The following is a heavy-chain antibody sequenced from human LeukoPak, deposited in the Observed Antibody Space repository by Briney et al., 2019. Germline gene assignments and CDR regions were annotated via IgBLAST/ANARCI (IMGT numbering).Heavy chain of an antibody. D-gene: IGHD6-19*01. Sequence: GGSLRLSCSASGFTFSSYAMHWVRQAPGKGLEYVSAISSNGGSTYYADSVKGRFTISRDNSKNALYLQMSSLRAEDTAVYYCVKDLSGWSLARFDHWGQGTLVTVSS. CDR1: GFTFSSYA. CDR2: ISSNGGST. V-gene: IGHV3-64D*09. CDR3: VKDLSGWSLARFDH. J-gene: IGHJ4*02.